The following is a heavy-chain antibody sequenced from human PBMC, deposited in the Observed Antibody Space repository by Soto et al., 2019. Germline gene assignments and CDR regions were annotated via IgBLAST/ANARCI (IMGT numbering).Heavy chain of an antibody. CDR2: IYPGDSDT. Sequence: HGESLKISCQGSGNSFTTNWIAWVRQMPGKGLEWMGIIYPGDSDTRYSPSFQGQVTISVDKSISTAYLQWSSLKASDTAMYYCARQGYSYGYDNWGQGSQVTVSS. CDR3: ARQGYSYGYDN. CDR1: GNSFTTNW. D-gene: IGHD5-18*01. J-gene: IGHJ4*02. V-gene: IGHV5-51*01.